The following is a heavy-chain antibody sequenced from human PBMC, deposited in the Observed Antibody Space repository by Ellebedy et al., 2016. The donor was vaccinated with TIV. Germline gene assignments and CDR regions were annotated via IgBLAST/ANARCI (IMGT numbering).Heavy chain of an antibody. J-gene: IGHJ6*02. Sequence: MPSETLSLTCTVSGGSTRSYYWSWIRQPAGKGLEWIGRIYHTGSTSYSPTLKSRITMSIDTSKNQFYLNMTSVTAADTAVYYCSRVNGDYYFVRDVWGPGTMVTGSS. CDR3: SRVNGDYYFVRDV. V-gene: IGHV4-4*07. CDR2: IYHTGST. D-gene: IGHD7-27*01. CDR1: GGSTRSYY.